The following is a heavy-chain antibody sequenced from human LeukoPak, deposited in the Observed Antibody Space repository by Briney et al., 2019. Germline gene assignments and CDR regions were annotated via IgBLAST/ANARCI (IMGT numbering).Heavy chain of an antibody. V-gene: IGHV7-4-1*02. CDR1: GYTFTSYA. D-gene: IGHD3-10*01. CDR2: INANTGNP. CDR3: ARVAGSGSYYPPDY. J-gene: IGHJ4*02. Sequence: ASVKASCKASGYTFTSYAMNWVRQAPGQGLEWMGWINANTGNPTYAQGFTGRFVFSLDTSVSTAYLQISSLKAEDTAVYHCARVAGSGSYYPPDYWGQGTLVTVSS.